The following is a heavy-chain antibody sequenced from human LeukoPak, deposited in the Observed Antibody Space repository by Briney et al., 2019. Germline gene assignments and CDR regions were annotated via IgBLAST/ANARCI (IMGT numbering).Heavy chain of an antibody. CDR1: GYTFTSYA. V-gene: IGHV7-4-1*02. CDR3: ARGSLGYDSSGYYQFDY. CDR2: INTNTGNP. Sequence: ASVTVSCTASGYTFTSYAMNWVRQAPGQGLEWMGWINTNTGNPTYAQGFTGRFVFSLDTSVSTAYLQISSLKAEDTAVYYCARGSLGYDSSGYYQFDYWGQGTLVTVSS. D-gene: IGHD3-22*01. J-gene: IGHJ4*02.